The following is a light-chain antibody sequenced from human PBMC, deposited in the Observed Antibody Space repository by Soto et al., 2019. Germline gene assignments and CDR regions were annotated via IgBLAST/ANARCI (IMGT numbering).Light chain of an antibody. CDR1: QSLTNPY. CDR2: GAS. J-gene: IGKJ5*01. V-gene: IGKV3-11*01. Sequence: ENGLTQSPGTLALSPGDRATLFCRARQSLTNPYIAWYQQKPRQAPRLLIYGASNRATGIPDRFSGSGSGTDFTLTISSLEPEDFAVYYCQQRSNWPSITFGQGTRLEIK. CDR3: QQRSNWPSIT.